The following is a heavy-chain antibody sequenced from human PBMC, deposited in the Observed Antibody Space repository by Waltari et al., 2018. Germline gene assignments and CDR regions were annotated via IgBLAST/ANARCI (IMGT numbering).Heavy chain of an antibody. CDR2: ISGSGGST. J-gene: IGHJ4*02. CDR1: GFTFSRYA. V-gene: IGHV3-23*01. D-gene: IGHD4-17*01. Sequence: EVQLLESGGGLVQPGGSLRLSCAASGFTFSRYAMSWVRQAPGKGLELVSAISGSGGSTYYADSVNGRFTIARDNSKTTLYLYMNSLRAEDTAVYYCASHHDYGVYEEDYWGQGTLVTVSS. CDR3: ASHHDYGVYEEDY.